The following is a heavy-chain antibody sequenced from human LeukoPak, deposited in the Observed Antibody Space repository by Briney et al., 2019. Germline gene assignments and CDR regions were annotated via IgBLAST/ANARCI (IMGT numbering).Heavy chain of an antibody. V-gene: IGHV1-2*02. J-gene: IGHJ4*02. CDR2: INPNSGGT. Sequence: ASVKVSCKASGYTFTGYYMHWVRQAPGQGLEWMGWINPNSGGTNYAQKFQGRVTMTRDTSISTAHMELSRLRSDDTAVYYCAYSSSEPAYFDYWGQGTLVTVSS. CDR3: AYSSSEPAYFDY. D-gene: IGHD6-6*01. CDR1: GYTFTGYY.